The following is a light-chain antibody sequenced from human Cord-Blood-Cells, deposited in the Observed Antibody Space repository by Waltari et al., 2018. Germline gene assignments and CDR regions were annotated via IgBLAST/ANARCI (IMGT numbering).Light chain of an antibody. CDR1: SSDVSGYNY. J-gene: IGLJ3*02. V-gene: IGLV2-14*01. Sequence: QSALTQPASVSGSPGQSITISCTGTSSDVSGYNYVSWYQQHPGKDPKLMIYDVSNRPSGVSNRFSGSKSGNTASLTISGLQAEDEADYYCSSYTSSSTLVFGGGTKLTVL. CDR2: DVS. CDR3: SSYTSSSTLV.